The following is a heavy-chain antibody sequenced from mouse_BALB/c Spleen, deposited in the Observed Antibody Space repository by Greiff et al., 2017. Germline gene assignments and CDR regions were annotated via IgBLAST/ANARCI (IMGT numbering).Heavy chain of an antibody. V-gene: IGHV14-3*02. Sequence: VQLQQSGAELVKPGASVKLSCTASGFNIKDTYMHWVKQRPEQGLEWIGRIDPANGNTKYDPKFQGKATITADTSSNTAYLQLSSLTSEDTAVYYCARGLLRLPPFAYWGQGTLVTVSA. CDR2: IDPANGNT. D-gene: IGHD1-2*01. J-gene: IGHJ3*01. CDR3: ARGLLRLPPFAY. CDR1: GFNIKDTY.